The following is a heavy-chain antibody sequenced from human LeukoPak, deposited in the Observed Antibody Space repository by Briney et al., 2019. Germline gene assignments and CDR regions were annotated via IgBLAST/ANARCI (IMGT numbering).Heavy chain of an antibody. Sequence: GGSLRLSCAASGFTFSSYSMNWVRQAPGKGLEWVSSISSSSSYIYYADSVKGRFTISRDNAKNSLYLQMNSLRAEDAAVYYCASPYSSSSDFDYWGQGTLVTVSS. V-gene: IGHV3-21*01. CDR2: ISSSSSYI. CDR3: ASPYSSSSDFDY. CDR1: GFTFSSYS. J-gene: IGHJ4*02. D-gene: IGHD6-6*01.